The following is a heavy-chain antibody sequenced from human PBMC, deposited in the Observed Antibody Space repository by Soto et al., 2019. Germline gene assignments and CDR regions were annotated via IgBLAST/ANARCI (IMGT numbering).Heavy chain of an antibody. CDR1: GFMFSGYG. Sequence: QVQLVESGGGVVQPGDSLRLSCAASGFMFSGYGMHWIRQAPGKGLEWVAVISHDGSEKYYGDSVKGRCTVSRDNSNNTLFLQIDSLRAEDTAVYYCARGYVDTGPRGDMDVWGQGTTVTVSS. D-gene: IGHD5-18*01. V-gene: IGHV3-30*03. CDR2: ISHDGSEK. J-gene: IGHJ6*02. CDR3: ARGYVDTGPRGDMDV.